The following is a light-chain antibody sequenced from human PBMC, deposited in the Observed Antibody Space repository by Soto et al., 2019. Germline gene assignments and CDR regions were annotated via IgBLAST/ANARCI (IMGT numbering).Light chain of an antibody. V-gene: IGLV1-40*01. J-gene: IGLJ2*01. CDR2: GNS. CDR3: QSYDSSLSGHVV. CDR1: SSNIGAGYD. Sequence: QAVVTQPPSVSGAPGQRVTISSTGSSSNIGAGYDVHWYQQLPGTAPKLLIYGNSNRPSGVPDRFSGSKSGTSASLAITGLQAEDEADYYCQSYDSSLSGHVVFGGGTKVTVL.